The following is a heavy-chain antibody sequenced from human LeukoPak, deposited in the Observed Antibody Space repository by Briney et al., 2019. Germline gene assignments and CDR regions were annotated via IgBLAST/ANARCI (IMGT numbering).Heavy chain of an antibody. CDR3: AREGSYSSGWPFPVLDYYYMDV. D-gene: IGHD6-19*01. Sequence: GASVKVSCKAPGYTFTSYGISWVRQAPGQGLEWMGWISAYNGNTNYAQKLQGRVTMTTDTSTSTAYMELRSLRSDDTAVYYCAREGSYSSGWPFPVLDYYYMDVWGKGTTVTISS. CDR2: ISAYNGNT. CDR1: GYTFTSYG. V-gene: IGHV1-18*01. J-gene: IGHJ6*03.